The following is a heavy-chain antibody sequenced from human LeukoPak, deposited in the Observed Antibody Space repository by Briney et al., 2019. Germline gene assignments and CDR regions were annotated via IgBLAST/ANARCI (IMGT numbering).Heavy chain of an antibody. V-gene: IGHV4-4*07. D-gene: IGHD6-19*01. CDR3: ARDSIAVAGNYYYYYMDV. Sequence: SQTLSLTCTVSGGSISSYYWSWIRQPAGKGLEWIGRIYTSGSTNYNPSLKSRVTMSVDTSKNQFSLKLSSVTAADTAVYYCARDSIAVAGNYYYYYMDVWGKGTTVTISS. J-gene: IGHJ6*03. CDR2: IYTSGST. CDR1: GGSISSYY.